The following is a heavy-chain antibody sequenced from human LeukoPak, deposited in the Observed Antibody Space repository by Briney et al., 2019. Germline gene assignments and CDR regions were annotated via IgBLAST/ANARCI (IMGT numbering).Heavy chain of an antibody. D-gene: IGHD4-11*01. CDR1: GGSFSSSSYY. J-gene: IGHJ6*03. Sequence: SETLSLTCTVSGGSFSSSSYYWGWIRQPPGKGLEWIGSIYYSGSTYYNPSLKSRVTISVDTSKNQFSLKLSSVTAADTAVYYCARDTTGYYMDVWGKGTTVTVSS. V-gene: IGHV4-39*02. CDR3: ARDTTGYYMDV. CDR2: IYYSGST.